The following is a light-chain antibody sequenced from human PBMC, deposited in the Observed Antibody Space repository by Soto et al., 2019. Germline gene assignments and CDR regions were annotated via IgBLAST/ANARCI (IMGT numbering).Light chain of an antibody. V-gene: IGLV2-11*01. CDR3: CSYAGRFIWL. J-gene: IGLJ3*02. CDR2: DVF. Sequence: QSALTQPRSVSASSGQSVTIPCSGSSSDVGGYNLVSWYQQKPGEVPKVIIYDVFKRPSGVPDRFFGSKSGNTATLTISGLQGDDEADFHCCSYAGRFIWLFGGGTKLTVL. CDR1: SSDVGGYNL.